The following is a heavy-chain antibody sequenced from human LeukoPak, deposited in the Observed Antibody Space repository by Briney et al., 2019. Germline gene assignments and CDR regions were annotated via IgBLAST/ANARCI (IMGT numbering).Heavy chain of an antibody. CDR3: ARDRIVEQWFGFDY. CDR1: GFTFSSYA. Sequence: GGSLRLSCAASGFTFSSYAMHWVRQAPGKGLEWVAVISCDGSNKYYADSVKGRFTISRDNSKNTLYLQMNSLRAEDTAVYYCARDRIVEQWFGFDYWGQGTLVTVSS. D-gene: IGHD6-19*01. J-gene: IGHJ4*02. CDR2: ISCDGSNK. V-gene: IGHV3-30*04.